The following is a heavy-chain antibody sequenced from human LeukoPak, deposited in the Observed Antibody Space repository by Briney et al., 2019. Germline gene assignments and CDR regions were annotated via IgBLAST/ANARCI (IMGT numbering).Heavy chain of an antibody. Sequence: ASVRVSCKASGYTFTSYYMHWVRQAPGQGLEWMGLINPSGGSTSYAQKFQGRVTMTRDMSTSTVYMELSSLRSEDTAVYYCARDTLGSYPSEYWGQGTLVTVSS. J-gene: IGHJ4*02. CDR1: GYTFTSYY. D-gene: IGHD1-26*01. V-gene: IGHV1-46*01. CDR3: ARDTLGSYPSEY. CDR2: INPSGGST.